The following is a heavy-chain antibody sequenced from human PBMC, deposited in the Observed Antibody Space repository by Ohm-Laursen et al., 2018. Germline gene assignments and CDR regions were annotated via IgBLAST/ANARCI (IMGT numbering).Heavy chain of an antibody. D-gene: IGHD6-6*01. V-gene: IGHV1-8*01. CDR1: GYTFTSYD. CDR2: MNPNSGNT. J-gene: IGHJ4*02. CDR3: ARGLDSSSFIDY. Sequence: ASVKVSCKASGYTFTSYDINWVRQATGQGLEWMGWMNPNSGNTGYAQKFQGRVTMTRNTSISTAYMELSSLRSEDTAVYYCARGLDSSSFIDYWGQGTLVTVSS.